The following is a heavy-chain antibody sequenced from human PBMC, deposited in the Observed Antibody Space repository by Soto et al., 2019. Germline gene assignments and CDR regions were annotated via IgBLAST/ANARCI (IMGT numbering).Heavy chain of an antibody. CDR2: VNDNWGS. J-gene: IGHJ3*02. CDR3: ARTSTAMVVLGAFDI. CDR1: GGSISSYY. Sequence: SETLSLTCTVSGGSISSYYWSWIRQTPEKGLEWIGYVNDNWGSNYNPSLKSRVTISVDTSKNQFSLKLSSVTAADTAVYYCARTSTAMVVLGAFDIWGQGTMVTVSS. V-gene: IGHV4-59*12. D-gene: IGHD5-18*01.